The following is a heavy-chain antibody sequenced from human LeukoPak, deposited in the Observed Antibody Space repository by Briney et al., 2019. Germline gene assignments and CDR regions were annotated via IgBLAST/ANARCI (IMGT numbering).Heavy chain of an antibody. V-gene: IGHV3-30-3*01. CDR3: ARDGLICSGGSCYSGLDNWFDP. CDR1: GFTFSSYA. Sequence: PGGSLRLSCAASGFTFSSYAKHWVRQAPGKGLEWVAVISYDGSNKYYADSVKGRFTISRDNSKNTLYLQMNSLRAEDTAVYYCARDGLICSGGSCYSGLDNWFDPWGQGTLVTVSS. CDR2: ISYDGSNK. D-gene: IGHD2-15*01. J-gene: IGHJ5*02.